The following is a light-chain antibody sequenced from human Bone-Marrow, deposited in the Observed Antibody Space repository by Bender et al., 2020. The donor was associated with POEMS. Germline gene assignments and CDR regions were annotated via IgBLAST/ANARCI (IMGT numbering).Light chain of an antibody. CDR2: YDD. Sequence: QSVVTQPPSLSEAPRQRVTISCSRSSSNIGNHGVNWYQQRPGEPPKLLIYYDDLLTPGVSDRFSACKSGGTASLAISEIQSEDEALSYCSAWDDSLSGWVFGGGTKLTVL. CDR3: SAWDDSLSGWV. CDR1: SSNIGNHG. V-gene: IGLV1-36*01. J-gene: IGLJ3*02.